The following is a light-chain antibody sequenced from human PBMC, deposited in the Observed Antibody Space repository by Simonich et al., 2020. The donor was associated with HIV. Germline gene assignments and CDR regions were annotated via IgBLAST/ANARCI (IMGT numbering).Light chain of an antibody. V-gene: IGLV8-61*01. CDR1: SGSVTTSYY. Sequence: QTVVTQETSSSVSPGGTVTLTCALSSGSVTTSYYPTWYHPTPGQPPRTLIYSTNTRSSGIPDRFSGSILGNKAVLTITGAQADDEGDYYCVLYMGSGISVFGGGTKLTVL. J-gene: IGLJ3*02. CDR2: STN. CDR3: VLYMGSGISV.